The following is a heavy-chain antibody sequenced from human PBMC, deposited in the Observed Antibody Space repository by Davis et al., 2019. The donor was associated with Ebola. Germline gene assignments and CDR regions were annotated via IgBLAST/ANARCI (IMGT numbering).Heavy chain of an antibody. V-gene: IGHV4-34*01. CDR3: ARDAYCGGDCYSGAFDI. Sequence: SETLSLTCAVYGGSFSGYYWSWIRQAPGKGLEWSGEINHSGSTNYNPSLKSRVTISVDTSKNQFSLKLSSVTAADTAVYYCARDAYCGGDCYSGAFDIWGQGTMVTVSS. D-gene: IGHD2-21*02. CDR1: GGSFSGYY. CDR2: INHSGST. J-gene: IGHJ3*02.